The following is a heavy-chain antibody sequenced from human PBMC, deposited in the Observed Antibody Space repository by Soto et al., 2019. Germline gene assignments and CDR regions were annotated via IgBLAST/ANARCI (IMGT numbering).Heavy chain of an antibody. CDR2: IIPIFGTA. CDR1: GGTFSSYA. Sequence: GASVKVSCKASGGTFSSYAISWVRQAPGQGLEWMGGIIPIFGTANYAQKFQGRVTITADKSTSTAYMELSSLRSEDTAVYYCARELGGVVVVRGAFDIWGQGTMVTVS. CDR3: ARELGGVVVVRGAFDI. J-gene: IGHJ3*02. V-gene: IGHV1-69*06. D-gene: IGHD3-22*01.